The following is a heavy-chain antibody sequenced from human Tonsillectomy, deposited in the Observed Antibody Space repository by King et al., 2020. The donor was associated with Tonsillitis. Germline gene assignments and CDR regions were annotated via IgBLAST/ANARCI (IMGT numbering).Heavy chain of an antibody. CDR1: GFTFSGSA. V-gene: IGHV3-73*01. Sequence: VQLVESGGGLVQPGGSLKLSCAASGFTFSGSAMHWVRQASGKGLELVGRIRSKANSYATAYAASVKGRFTISRDDSKNTAYLQMNSLKTEDTAVYYCTSPLVGATGYYYYMDVWGKGTTITVSS. J-gene: IGHJ6*03. CDR2: IRSKANSYAT. CDR3: TSPLVGATGYYYYMDV. D-gene: IGHD1-26*01.